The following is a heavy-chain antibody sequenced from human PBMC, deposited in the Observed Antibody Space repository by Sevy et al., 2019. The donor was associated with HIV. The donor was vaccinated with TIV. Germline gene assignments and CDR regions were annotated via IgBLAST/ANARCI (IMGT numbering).Heavy chain of an antibody. CDR1: GFTFSSYA. J-gene: IGHJ4*02. D-gene: IGHD3-22*01. CDR3: AKRADATYYYDSSGYFGY. V-gene: IGHV3-23*01. Sequence: GGSLRLSCAASGFTFSSYAMSWVRQAPGKGLEWVSAISGSGGSTYYADSVKGRFTISRDNSKNTLYLQMNSLRAEDTAEYYCAKRADATYYYDSSGYFGYWGQGTLVTVSS. CDR2: ISGSGGST.